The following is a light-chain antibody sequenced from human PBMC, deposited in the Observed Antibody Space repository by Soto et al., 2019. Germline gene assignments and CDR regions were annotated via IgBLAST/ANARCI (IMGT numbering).Light chain of an antibody. V-gene: IGLV2-23*01. J-gene: IGLJ1*01. CDR3: CSYAGSSTS. CDR1: SSDVGSYNL. CDR2: EGS. Sequence: QSALTQPASVSGSPGQSTTLSCTGTSSDVGSYNLVSWYQQHPGKAPKLMIYEGSKRPSGVSNRFSGSKSGNTASLTISGLQAQDEADYYCCSYAGSSTSFGTGTKVTVL.